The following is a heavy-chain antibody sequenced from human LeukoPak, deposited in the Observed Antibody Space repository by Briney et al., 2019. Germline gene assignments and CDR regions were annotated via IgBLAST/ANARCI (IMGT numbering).Heavy chain of an antibody. Sequence: PGGSLRLSCVASGFTFSDYAMSWVRQAPGKGLEWVGFIRKKGFGGTTEYAASVKGRFTISRDDSNSVAYLQMNSLKTEDTAVYYCARANCVNGVCYHFDYWGQGTLVTVSS. J-gene: IGHJ4*02. CDR1: GFTFSDYA. CDR3: ARANCVNGVCYHFDY. D-gene: IGHD2-8*01. V-gene: IGHV3-49*04. CDR2: IRKKGFGGTT.